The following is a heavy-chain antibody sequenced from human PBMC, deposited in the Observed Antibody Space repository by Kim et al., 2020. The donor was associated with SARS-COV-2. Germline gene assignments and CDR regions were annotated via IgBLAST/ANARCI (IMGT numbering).Heavy chain of an antibody. CDR3: ARGRTIFGVVIEPFDY. V-gene: IGHV4-59*09. Sequence: PSLKSRVTISVDPSKNQFSLKLSSVTAADTAVYYCARGRTIFGVVIEPFDYWGQGTLVTVSS. J-gene: IGHJ4*02. D-gene: IGHD3-3*01.